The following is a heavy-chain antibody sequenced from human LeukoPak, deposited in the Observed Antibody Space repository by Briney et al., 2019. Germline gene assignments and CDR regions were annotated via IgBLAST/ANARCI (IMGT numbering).Heavy chain of an antibody. V-gene: IGHV4-59*12. CDR2: VYYSGST. D-gene: IGHD3-10*01. CDR1: GGSISSYY. Sequence: PSETLSLTCTVSGGSISSYYWSWIRQPPGKGLEWIGYVYYSGSTNYNPSLKSRVTISVDTSKNQFSLKLSSVTAADTAVYYCARDSGTTGEVKFDPWGQGTLVTVSS. CDR3: ARDSGTTGEVKFDP. J-gene: IGHJ5*02.